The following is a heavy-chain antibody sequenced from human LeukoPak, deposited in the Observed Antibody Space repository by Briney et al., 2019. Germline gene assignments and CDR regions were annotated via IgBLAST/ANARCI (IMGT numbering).Heavy chain of an antibody. CDR1: GSTFSSYS. V-gene: IGHV3-21*01. CDR2: ISSSSSYI. CDR3: AREGHQLWSTGNKYYFDY. D-gene: IGHD5-18*01. J-gene: IGHJ4*02. Sequence: GGSLRLSCAASGSTFSSYSMNWVRQAPGKGLEWVSSISSSSSYIYYADSVKGRFTISRDNAKNSLYLQMNSLRAEDTAVYYCAREGHQLWSTGNKYYFDYWGQGTLVTVSS.